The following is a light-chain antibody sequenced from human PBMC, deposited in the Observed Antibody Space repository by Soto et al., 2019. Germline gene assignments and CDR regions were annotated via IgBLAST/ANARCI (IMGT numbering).Light chain of an antibody. V-gene: IGKV1-5*03. J-gene: IGKJ1*01. CDR3: QQYNTCWT. CDR2: KAS. Sequence: DIQMTQSPSTLSASVGDRVTITCRASQSISTWLAWYQQKAGKDPKLLIYKASILESGVPSMFSGSGSATELTLTISSLQPDDFATYYCQQYNTCWTFGQGTKVEIK. CDR1: QSISTW.